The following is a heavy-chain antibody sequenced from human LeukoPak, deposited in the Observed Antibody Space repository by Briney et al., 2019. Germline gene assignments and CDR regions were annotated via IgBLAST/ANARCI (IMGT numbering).Heavy chain of an antibody. J-gene: IGHJ6*02. V-gene: IGHV1-69*13. D-gene: IGHD2-2*01. Sequence: GASVKVSCKASGYTFTGYYMHWVRQAPGQGLEWMGGIIPIFGTANYAQKFQGRVTITADESTSTAYMELSSLRSEDTAVYYCARYCSSTSCYEHYYYGMDVWGQGTTVTVSS. CDR3: ARYCSSTSCYEHYYYGMDV. CDR2: IIPIFGTA. CDR1: GYTFTGYY.